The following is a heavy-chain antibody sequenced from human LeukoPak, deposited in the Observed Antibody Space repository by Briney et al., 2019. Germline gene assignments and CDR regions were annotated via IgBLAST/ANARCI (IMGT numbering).Heavy chain of an antibody. D-gene: IGHD2-15*01. J-gene: IGHJ4*02. V-gene: IGHV1-69*05. CDR1: GGTFSSYA. CDR2: IITIFGTA. CDR3: ARDSRYCSGGSCYKGYDY. Sequence: SVKVSCKASGGTFSSYAISWVRQAPGQGLEWRGGIITIFGTADYAQKFQGRGTITTDESTSTAYMELSSLRSEETAVYYCARDSRYCSGGSCYKGYDYWGQGTLVTVSS.